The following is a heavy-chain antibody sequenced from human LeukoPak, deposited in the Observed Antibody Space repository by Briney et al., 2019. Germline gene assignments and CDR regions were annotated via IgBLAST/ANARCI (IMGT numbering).Heavy chain of an antibody. Sequence: GGSLRLSCGASGFSSGSYSMNWVRQAPGKALEWVSSIMSSSRNIYYADSVKGRFTISRDNAKNSLYLQLSSLRAEDTAVYYCATTRAPSNGRVLYYMDVWGKGTTVTVSS. V-gene: IGHV3-21*01. J-gene: IGHJ6*03. CDR2: IMSSSRNI. CDR1: GFSSGSYS. D-gene: IGHD3-3*01. CDR3: ATTRAPSNGRVLYYMDV.